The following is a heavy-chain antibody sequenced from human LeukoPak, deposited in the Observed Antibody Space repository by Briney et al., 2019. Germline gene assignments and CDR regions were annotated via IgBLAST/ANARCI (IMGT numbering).Heavy chain of an antibody. CDR1: GHSFTSYW. J-gene: IGHJ4*02. D-gene: IGHD5-18*01. Sequence: GESLKISCKGSGHSFTSYWIAWVRQMPGKGLEWMGIIYPGDSDTRYSPSFQGQVTISADKSISTAYLQWSSLKASDTAMYYCARHPRMQLWSNFDYWGQGTLVTVSS. CDR2: IYPGDSDT. CDR3: ARHPRMQLWSNFDY. V-gene: IGHV5-51*01.